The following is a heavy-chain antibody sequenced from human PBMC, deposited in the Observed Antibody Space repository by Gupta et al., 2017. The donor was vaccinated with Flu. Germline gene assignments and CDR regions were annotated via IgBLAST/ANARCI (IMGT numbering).Heavy chain of an antibody. Sequence: EVQLVESGGGLVQPGGSLRLSCAASGFTFSSYSMNWVRQAPGKGLEWVSYISSSSSTIYYADSVKGRFTISRDNAKNSLYLQMNSLRDEDTAVYYCARDPYYYDSSGYRIEAFDIWGQGTMVTVSS. CDR3: ARDPYYYDSSGYRIEAFDI. CDR1: GFTFSSYS. D-gene: IGHD3-22*01. V-gene: IGHV3-48*02. CDR2: ISSSSSTI. J-gene: IGHJ3*02.